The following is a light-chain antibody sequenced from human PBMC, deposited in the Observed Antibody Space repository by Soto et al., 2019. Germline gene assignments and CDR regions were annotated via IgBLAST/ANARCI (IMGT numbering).Light chain of an antibody. CDR1: QSVDSNY. CDR2: GAT. J-gene: IGKJ5*01. V-gene: IGKV3-20*01. CDR3: QQYGNSPIT. Sequence: ELVLTQSPGTLSLSPGAGATLSCRASQSVDSNYLAWYQQKPGQAPRLIIHGATSRATGIPDRFSGSVSGTDFTINISRLEPEDCEVYYCQQYGNSPITFGQGTRLEIK.